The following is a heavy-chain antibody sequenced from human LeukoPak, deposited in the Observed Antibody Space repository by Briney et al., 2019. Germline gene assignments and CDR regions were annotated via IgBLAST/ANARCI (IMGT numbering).Heavy chain of an antibody. D-gene: IGHD4-11*01. CDR3: ARESISNDAFDI. Sequence: SETLSLTCTVSGGSISSSSYYWGWIRQPPGKGLEWIGSIYHSGSTYYNPSLKSQVTISVDTSKNQFSLKLSSVTAADTAVYYCARESISNDAFDIWGQGTMVTVSS. J-gene: IGHJ3*02. CDR1: GGSISSSSYY. CDR2: IYHSGST. V-gene: IGHV4-39*07.